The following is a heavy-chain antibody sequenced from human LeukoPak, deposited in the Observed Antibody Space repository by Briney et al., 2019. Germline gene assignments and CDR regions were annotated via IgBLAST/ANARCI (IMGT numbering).Heavy chain of an antibody. Sequence: PGGSLRLPCVGAGFTFSNYAMTWVRQAPGKELGWVSGISGSGDRTYYADSVKGRFTISRDNSKNTLYLQMNSLTDDDSAVYYCAKDRIPVAGRQDIWDYWGQGTLVTVSS. CDR2: ISGSGDRT. J-gene: IGHJ4*02. CDR3: AKDRIPVAGRQDIWDY. CDR1: GFTFSNYA. V-gene: IGHV3-23*01. D-gene: IGHD6-19*01.